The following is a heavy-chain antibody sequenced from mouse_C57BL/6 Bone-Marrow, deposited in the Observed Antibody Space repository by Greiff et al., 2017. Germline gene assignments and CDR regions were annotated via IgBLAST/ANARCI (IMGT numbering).Heavy chain of an antibody. D-gene: IGHD2-3*01. Sequence: VQLKQSGAELVKPGASVKLSCTASGFNIKDYYMPWVKQRTEQGLEWIGRIDPEDGETKYAPKFQGNATITADTSTNTAYLQLSSLTSEDTAVYYCARSGGLLQGFDYWGQGTTLTVSS. V-gene: IGHV14-2*01. J-gene: IGHJ2*01. CDR3: ARSGGLLQGFDY. CDR1: GFNIKDYY. CDR2: IDPEDGET.